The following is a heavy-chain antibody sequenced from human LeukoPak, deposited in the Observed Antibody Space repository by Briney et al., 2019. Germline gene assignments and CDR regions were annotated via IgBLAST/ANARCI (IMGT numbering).Heavy chain of an antibody. CDR2: IYSGGST. J-gene: IGHJ4*02. D-gene: IGHD3-10*01. CDR3: ARVSGYYGSGIDY. Sequence: GGSLRLSCAASGFTVSSNYMSWVRQALGKGLEWVSVIYSGGSTYYADSVKGRFTISRDNSKNTLYLQMNSLRAEDTAVYYCARVSGYYGSGIDYWGQGTLVTVSS. CDR1: GFTVSSNY. V-gene: IGHV3-53*01.